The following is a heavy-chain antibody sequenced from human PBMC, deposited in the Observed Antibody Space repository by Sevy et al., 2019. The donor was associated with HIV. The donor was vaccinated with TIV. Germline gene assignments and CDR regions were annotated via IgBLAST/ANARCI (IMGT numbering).Heavy chain of an antibody. CDR1: GFSLSSYE. J-gene: IGHJ3*02. CDR3: ARGGRHRDVYNRKDAFDI. CDR2: ISSSGSST. Sequence: GGSLRLSCTASGFSLSSYEMNWVRQAPGKGLEWVSYISSSGSSTYYAHSVKGRFTISRDNAKNSLYLQMNSLRAEDTAVYYCARGGRHRDVYNRKDAFDIWGQGTMVTVSS. V-gene: IGHV3-48*03. D-gene: IGHD1-1*01.